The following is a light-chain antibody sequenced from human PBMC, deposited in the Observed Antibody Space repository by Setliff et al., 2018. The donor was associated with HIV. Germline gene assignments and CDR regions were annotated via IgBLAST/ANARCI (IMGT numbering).Light chain of an antibody. Sequence: QSALAQPASVSGSPGQSITISCTGTSSDVGGYNYVSWYQQNPGKAPKLMIYDVSSRPSGVSNRFSGSKSANTASLTISGLQAEDEADYYCSSFTSSSTYGSYTSSSTYVFGIGTKVTVL. J-gene: IGLJ1*01. CDR1: SSDVGGYNY. V-gene: IGLV2-14*03. CDR3: SSFTSSSTYGSYTSSSTYV. CDR2: DVS.